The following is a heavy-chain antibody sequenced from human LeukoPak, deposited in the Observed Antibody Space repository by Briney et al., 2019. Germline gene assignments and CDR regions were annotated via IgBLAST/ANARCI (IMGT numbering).Heavy chain of an antibody. V-gene: IGHV4-59*01. CDR2: IYYSGST. Sequence: SETLSLTCTVSGGSISSYYWSWIRQPPGKGLEWIGYIYYSGSTNYNPSPKSRVTISVDTSKNQFSLKLSSVTAADTAVYYCARMVPDASGYDLWYFDLWGRGTLVTVSS. CDR3: ARMVPDASGYDLWYFDL. CDR1: GGSISSYY. D-gene: IGHD5-12*01. J-gene: IGHJ2*01.